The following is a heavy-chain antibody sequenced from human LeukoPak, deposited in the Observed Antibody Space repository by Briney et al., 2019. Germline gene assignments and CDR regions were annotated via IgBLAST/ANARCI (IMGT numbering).Heavy chain of an antibody. V-gene: IGHV3-49*03. CDR2: IRSKAYSGTT. Sequence: GGSLRLSCTVSGFTSGDYTMSWFRQAPGKGLEWVGFIRSKAYSGTTEYAASVKGRFTISRDDSKSIAYLQMNSLQSEDTAVYYCTRNMLGIAWFDPWGQGTLVTVSS. D-gene: IGHD7-27*01. CDR1: GFTSGDYT. J-gene: IGHJ5*02. CDR3: TRNMLGIAWFDP.